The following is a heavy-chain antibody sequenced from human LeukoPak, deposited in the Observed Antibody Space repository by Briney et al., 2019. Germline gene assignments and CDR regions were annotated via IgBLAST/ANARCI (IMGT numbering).Heavy chain of an antibody. Sequence: ASVKVSCKASGYTFTGYYMHWLRQAPGQGLEWMGWINPNSGGTNYAQKFQGRVTMTRDTSISTAYMELSRLRSDDTAVYYCARSSLGDYDILTGYYFATPNFDYWGQGTLVTVSS. CDR2: INPNSGGT. J-gene: IGHJ4*02. CDR3: ARSSLGDYDILTGYYFATPNFDY. V-gene: IGHV1-2*02. CDR1: GYTFTGYY. D-gene: IGHD3-9*01.